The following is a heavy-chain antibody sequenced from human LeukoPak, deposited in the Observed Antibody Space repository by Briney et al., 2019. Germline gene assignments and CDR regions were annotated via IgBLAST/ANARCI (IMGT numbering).Heavy chain of an antibody. CDR2: INPSSGGT. CDR1: GYSFTVYY. Sequence: ASVKVSCKASGYSFTVYYMHWVRQVPGQGLEWMGWINPSSGGTKFAQKFQGRVTMTRDTSISTAYMELSRLRSDDTAVYYCAREGYSSGWYGGFDYWGQGTLVTVSS. V-gene: IGHV1-2*02. CDR3: AREGYSSGWYGGFDY. J-gene: IGHJ4*02. D-gene: IGHD6-19*01.